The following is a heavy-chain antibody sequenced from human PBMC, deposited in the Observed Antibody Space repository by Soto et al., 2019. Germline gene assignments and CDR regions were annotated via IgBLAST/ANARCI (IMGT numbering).Heavy chain of an antibody. CDR1: GFTFSSYS. Sequence: PGGSLRLSCAASGFTFSSYSMNWVRQAPGKGLEWVSYISSSSSTIYYADSVKGRFTISRDNAKNSLYLQMNSLRAEDTAVYYCARDRLYVAATFWYFDLWGRGTLVTVSS. J-gene: IGHJ2*01. CDR3: ARDRLYVAATFWYFDL. V-gene: IGHV3-48*01. CDR2: ISSSSSTI. D-gene: IGHD6-25*01.